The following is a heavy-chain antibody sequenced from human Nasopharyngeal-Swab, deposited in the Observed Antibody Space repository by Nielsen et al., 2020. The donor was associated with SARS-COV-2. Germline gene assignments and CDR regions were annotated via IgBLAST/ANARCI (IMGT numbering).Heavy chain of an antibody. D-gene: IGHD6-6*01. CDR3: ASGGWQLVPDY. CDR2: INHSGST. J-gene: IGHJ4*02. Sequence: WIRQPPGKGLEWIGEINHSGSTNYNPSHKSRVTISVDTSKNQFSLKLSSVTAADTAVYYCASGGWQLVPDYWGQGTLVTVSS. V-gene: IGHV4-34*01.